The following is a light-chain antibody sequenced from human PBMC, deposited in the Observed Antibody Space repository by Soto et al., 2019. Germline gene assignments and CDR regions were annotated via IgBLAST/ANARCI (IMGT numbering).Light chain of an antibody. CDR1: QRVTSNN. Sequence: EIVLTQSPGTLSLSPGERATLSCRASQRVTSNNLAWYQQKPGQAPRLLIYGASSRATGIPDRFSGSGSGTDFTLTINRLEPEDFAVYYCQQYGSSPFTFGPGTKVDVK. V-gene: IGKV3-20*01. J-gene: IGKJ3*01. CDR2: GAS. CDR3: QQYGSSPFT.